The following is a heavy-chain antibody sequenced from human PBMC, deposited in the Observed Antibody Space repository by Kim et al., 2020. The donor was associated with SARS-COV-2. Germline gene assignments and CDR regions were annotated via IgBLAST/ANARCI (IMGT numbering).Heavy chain of an antibody. J-gene: IGHJ5*02. CDR1: GYTFTSYG. CDR2: ISAYNGNT. CDR3: ANIVVVPAASTHWFDP. V-gene: IGHV1-18*01. Sequence: ASVKVSCKASGYTFTSYGISWVRQAPGQGLEWMGWISAYNGNTNYAQKLQGRVTMTTDTSTSTAYMELRSLRSDDTAVYYCANIVVVPAASTHWFDPWGQGTLVTVSS. D-gene: IGHD2-2*01.